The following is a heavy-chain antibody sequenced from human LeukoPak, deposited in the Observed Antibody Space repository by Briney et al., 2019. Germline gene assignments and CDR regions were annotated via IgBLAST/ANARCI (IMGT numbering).Heavy chain of an antibody. V-gene: IGHV4-39*01. CDR3: ATSMVYAIGNYFDY. D-gene: IGHD2-8*01. J-gene: IGHJ4*02. CDR2: INYSGST. CDR1: GGSISSSSYY. Sequence: SETLSLTCTVSGGSISSSSYYWGWIRQPPGKGREWIGRINYSGSTYYNSSVKTRVTLSVDTSKNQFSLKLSSVTAADTAVYYCATSMVYAIGNYFDYWGQGTLVTVSS.